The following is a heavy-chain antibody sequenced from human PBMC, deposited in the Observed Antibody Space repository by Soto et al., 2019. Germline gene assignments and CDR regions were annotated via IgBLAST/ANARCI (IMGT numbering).Heavy chain of an antibody. J-gene: IGHJ6*02. Sequence: GGSLRLSCAASGFTFSSYAMSWVRQAPGKGLEWVSAISGSGGSTYYADSVKGRCTISRDNSKNTLYLQMNSLRAEDTAVYYCANYCSSTSCYAYYYYGMDVWAQGTTVIVSS. CDR2: ISGSGGST. CDR1: GFTFSSYA. V-gene: IGHV3-23*01. CDR3: ANYCSSTSCYAYYYYGMDV. D-gene: IGHD2-2*01.